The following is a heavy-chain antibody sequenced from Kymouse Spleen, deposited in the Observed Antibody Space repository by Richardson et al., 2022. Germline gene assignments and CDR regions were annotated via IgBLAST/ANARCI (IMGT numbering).Heavy chain of an antibody. J-gene: IGHJ4*02. D-gene: IGHD3-10*01. V-gene: IGHV3-30*18. CDR1: GFTFSSYG. CDR3: ASGSGSLDY. Sequence: QVQLVESGGGVVQPGRSLRLSCAASGFTFSSYGMHWVRQAPGKGLEWVAVISYDGSNKYYADSVKGRFTISRDNSKNTLYLQMNSLRAEDTAVYYCASGSGSLDYWGQGTLVTVSS. CDR2: ISYDGSNK.